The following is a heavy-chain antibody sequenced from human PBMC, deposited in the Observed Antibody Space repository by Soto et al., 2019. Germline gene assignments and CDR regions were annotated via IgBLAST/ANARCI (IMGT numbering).Heavy chain of an antibody. J-gene: IGHJ4*02. Sequence: GGSLRLSCVGSGFTFSTYSINWVRQAPGKGLEWVSSISSRSDIYYADSVKGRFTISRDNAKNSVSLQMNSLRAEDTAVYYCARDEQLVPFDYWGQGTLVTVSS. V-gene: IGHV3-21*01. CDR2: ISSRSDI. CDR1: GFTFSTYS. D-gene: IGHD6-6*01. CDR3: ARDEQLVPFDY.